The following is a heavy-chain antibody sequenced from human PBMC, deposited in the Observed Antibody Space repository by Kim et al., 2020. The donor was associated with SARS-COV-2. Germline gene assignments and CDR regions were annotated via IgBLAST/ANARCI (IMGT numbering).Heavy chain of an antibody. CDR3: TTQLFSVAENY. CDR1: GFSFSSYK. J-gene: IGHJ4*02. CDR2: ISSNSASI. Sequence: GSLRLSCAASGFSFSSYKMNWVRQAPGKGLEWVSVISSNSASIYYADSVKGRFTISRDNTKNSLYLQMNSLRVEDTAVYYCTTQLFSVAENYWGQGTLLTVSA. D-gene: IGHD6-19*01. V-gene: IGHV3-21*01.